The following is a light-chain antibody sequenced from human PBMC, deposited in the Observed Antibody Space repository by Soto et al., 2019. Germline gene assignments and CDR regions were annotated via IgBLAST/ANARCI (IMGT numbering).Light chain of an antibody. CDR3: QAWDSGTVV. Sequence: SYELTQPPSVSVSPGQTANITCSGNTLGSKFVFWYQQKAGQSPMVVIYEDTKRPSGIPERFSGSNSGNTATLTISGTQAMDEADFYCQAWDSGTVVFGGRTKLTVL. CDR2: EDT. V-gene: IGLV3-1*01. CDR1: TLGSKF. J-gene: IGLJ2*01.